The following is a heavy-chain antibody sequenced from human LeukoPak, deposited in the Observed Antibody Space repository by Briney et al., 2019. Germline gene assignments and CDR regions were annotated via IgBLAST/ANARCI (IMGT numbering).Heavy chain of an antibody. J-gene: IGHJ5*02. V-gene: IGHV3-21*01. Sequence: PGGSLRLSCAASGFTFSSYSMNWVRQAPGKGLEWVSSISSSSSYIYYADSVKGRFTISRDNAKNSLYLQMNSLRAEDTAVYYCARCGAAAGTRGKWFDPWGQGTLVNVSS. CDR1: GFTFSSYS. D-gene: IGHD6-13*01. CDR2: ISSSSSYI. CDR3: ARCGAAAGTRGKWFDP.